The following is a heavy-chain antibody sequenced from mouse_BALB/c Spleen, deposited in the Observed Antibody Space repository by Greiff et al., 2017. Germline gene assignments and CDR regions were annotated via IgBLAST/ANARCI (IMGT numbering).Heavy chain of an antibody. CDR2: IWAGGST. CDR1: GFSLTSYG. J-gene: IGHJ3*01. CDR3: ARDPLPYYGSIAY. Sequence: VKLMESGPGLVAPSQSLSITCTVSGFSLTSYGVHWVRQPPGKGLEWLGVIWAGGSTNYNSALMSRLSISKDNSKSQVFLKMNSLQTDDTAMYYCARDPLPYYGSIAYWGQGTLVTVSA. D-gene: IGHD1-1*01. V-gene: IGHV2-9*02.